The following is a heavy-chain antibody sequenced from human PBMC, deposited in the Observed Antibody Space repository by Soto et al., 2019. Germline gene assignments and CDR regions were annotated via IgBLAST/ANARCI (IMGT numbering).Heavy chain of an antibody. CDR2: IIPVFGRP. CDR3: AREGSGYNF. Sequence: AASVKVSCKASGGTFSSFGISWVRQAPGQGLEWMGGIIPVFGRPNYAQRFRGRLTITADESTNTGYMELIDLRSKDTAVYYCAREGSGYNFWGQGTQVTVSS. V-gene: IGHV1-69*13. J-gene: IGHJ1*01. CDR1: GGTFSSFG. D-gene: IGHD5-12*01.